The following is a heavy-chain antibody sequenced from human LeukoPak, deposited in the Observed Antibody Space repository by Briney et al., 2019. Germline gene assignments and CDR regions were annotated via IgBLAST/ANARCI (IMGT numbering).Heavy chain of an antibody. V-gene: IGHV4-59*01. D-gene: IGHD5-12*01. J-gene: IGHJ4*02. CDR1: GGSISSYY. CDR2: IYYSGST. Sequence: SETLSLTCTASGGSISSYYWSWIRQPPGKGLEWIGCIYYSGSTNFNPSPKSRVTISVDTSKNQFSLKLSSVTAADTAVYYCAGVSGYENFDYWGQGTLVTVSS. CDR3: AGVSGYENFDY.